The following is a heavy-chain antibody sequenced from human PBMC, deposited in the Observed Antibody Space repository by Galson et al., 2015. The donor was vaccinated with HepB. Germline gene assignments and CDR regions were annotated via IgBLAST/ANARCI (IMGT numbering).Heavy chain of an antibody. CDR2: ISSRGSTI. CDR3: ARVGYSSSWIEEYFQH. J-gene: IGHJ1*01. D-gene: IGHD6-13*01. Sequence: SLRLSCAASGFTFSDYYMSWIRQAPGKGLEWVSYISSRGSTIYYADSVKGRFTISRDNAKNSLYLQMNSLRAEDTAVYYCARVGYSSSWIEEYFQHWGQGTLVTVSS. V-gene: IGHV3-11*01. CDR1: GFTFSDYY.